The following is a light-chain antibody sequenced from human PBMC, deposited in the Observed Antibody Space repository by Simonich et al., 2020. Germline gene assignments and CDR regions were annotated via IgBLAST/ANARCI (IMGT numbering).Light chain of an antibody. Sequence: QSALTQPASVSGSPGQSIPISCTGTRSDVGGYNLVSWYQQHPGKAPKLMIYEGSKRPSGVSNRFSGSKSGNTASLTISGLQAEDEADYYCCSYAGSSTFVVFGGGTKLTVL. V-gene: IGLV2-23*03. CDR1: RSDVGGYNL. J-gene: IGLJ2*01. CDR3: CSYAGSSTFVV. CDR2: EGS.